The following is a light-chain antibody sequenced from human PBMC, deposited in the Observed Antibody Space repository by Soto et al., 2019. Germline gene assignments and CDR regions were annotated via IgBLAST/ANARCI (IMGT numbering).Light chain of an antibody. CDR2: DAS. J-gene: IGKJ2*01. CDR1: QNINTN. CDR3: QQSYITPYT. Sequence: DIQMTQSPSSLSASVGDRVTITCRASQNINTNLHWYHQKPGKAPQLLIYDASSLQSGVPSRFSGRRSGTDFTLTISSLRHEDFETYYCQQSYITPYTFGQGTKVDIK. V-gene: IGKV1-39*01.